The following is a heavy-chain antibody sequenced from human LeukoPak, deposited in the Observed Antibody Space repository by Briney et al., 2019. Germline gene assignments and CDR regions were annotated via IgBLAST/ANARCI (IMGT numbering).Heavy chain of an antibody. CDR3: ARYSGFHVGYFDS. CDR1: GGSISTYY. D-gene: IGHD3-22*01. CDR2: MSTSGST. V-gene: IGHV4-4*07. J-gene: IGHJ4*02. Sequence: SETLSLTCTVSGGSISTYYWSWIRQPAGKGLEWIVRMSTSGSTNYNPSLKSRVTMSVDTSNKQFSLRLISVTAADTAVYYCARYSGFHVGYFDSWSQGTLVTVSS.